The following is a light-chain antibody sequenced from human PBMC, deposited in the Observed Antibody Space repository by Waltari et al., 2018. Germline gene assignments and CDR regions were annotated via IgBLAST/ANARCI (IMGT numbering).Light chain of an antibody. CDR2: TAS. V-gene: IGKV3-20*01. J-gene: IGKJ4*01. CDR1: QSVASNY. CDR3: QQYGTSPLT. Sequence: EIVLTQSPGTLSLSPGERATLSCRASQSVASNYLAWYQQKPGQAPRLLMYTASSRASGIPDRFSGSGSGTDVTLTISRLEPEDFAVYYCQQYGTSPLTFGGGTRVDLK.